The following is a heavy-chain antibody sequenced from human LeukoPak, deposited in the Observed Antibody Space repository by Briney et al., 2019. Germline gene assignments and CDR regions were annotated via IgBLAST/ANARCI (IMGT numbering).Heavy chain of an antibody. CDR2: IKEGGSEK. V-gene: IGHV3-7*05. J-gene: IGHJ4*02. D-gene: IGHD3-22*01. CDR1: GFLQSSYQ. CDR3: VSASDSRADS. Sequence: GGSESLLCAASGFLQSSYQVSWVRQAPGKGLEWVASIKEGGSEKYYVDSVKVRFTNSRDSAKNSLYLQMNSLRAEDTAVYYSVSASDSRADSWGQGTLVTVSS.